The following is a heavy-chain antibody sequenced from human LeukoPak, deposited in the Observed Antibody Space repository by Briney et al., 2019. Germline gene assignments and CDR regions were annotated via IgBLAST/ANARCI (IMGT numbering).Heavy chain of an antibody. CDR3: ASQEAAADSLDY. Sequence: SVKVSCKASGGTFSSYAISWVRQAPGQGLEWMGGIIPIFGAANYAQKFQGRVTITADESTSTAYMELSSLRSEDTAVYYCASQEAAADSLDYWGQGTLLTVSS. V-gene: IGHV1-69*13. CDR2: IIPIFGAA. CDR1: GGTFSSYA. D-gene: IGHD6-13*01. J-gene: IGHJ4*02.